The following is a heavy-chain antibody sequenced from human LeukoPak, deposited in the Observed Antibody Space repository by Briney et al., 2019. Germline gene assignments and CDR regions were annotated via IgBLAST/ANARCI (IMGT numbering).Heavy chain of an antibody. V-gene: IGHV4-39*01. CDR1: GGSISSSSYY. CDR3: ARQAVGYCSSTSCPADYNWFDP. Sequence: SETLSLTCTVSGGSISSSSYYWGWIRQPPGKGLEWIGSIYYSGSTYYNPSPKSRVTISVDTSKNQFSLKLSSVTAADTAVYYCARQAVGYCSSTSCPADYNWFDPWGQGTLVTVSS. D-gene: IGHD2-2*01. CDR2: IYYSGST. J-gene: IGHJ5*02.